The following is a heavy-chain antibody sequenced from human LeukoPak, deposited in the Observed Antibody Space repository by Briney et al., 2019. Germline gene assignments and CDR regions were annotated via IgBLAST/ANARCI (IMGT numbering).Heavy chain of an antibody. CDR1: GFTFSSYT. V-gene: IGHV3-48*02. Sequence: GGSLRLSCAASGFTFSSYTMNWVRQAPGKGLEWVSYISTSSSTIYYADSVKGRFTISRDNAKNSLYLQMNSLRDEDTAVYYCARADSGSSGRDGFDIWGQGTVVTVSS. CDR3: ARADSGSSGRDGFDI. J-gene: IGHJ3*02. CDR2: ISTSSSTI. D-gene: IGHD6-6*01.